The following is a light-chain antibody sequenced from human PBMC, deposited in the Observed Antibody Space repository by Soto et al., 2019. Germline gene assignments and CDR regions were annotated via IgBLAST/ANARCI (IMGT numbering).Light chain of an antibody. V-gene: IGKV1D-12*01. J-gene: IGKJ4*01. CDR3: QQADSLPLT. Sequence: DIQMTQSPSSVSASIGDTVTITCRASQDISTLLAWYQQKPGKAPKLLIYGASTLESGVPSRFGCRGSGTDVTLTISSLQPEDFATYFCQQADSLPLTVGGGTKVEIK. CDR1: QDISTL. CDR2: GAS.